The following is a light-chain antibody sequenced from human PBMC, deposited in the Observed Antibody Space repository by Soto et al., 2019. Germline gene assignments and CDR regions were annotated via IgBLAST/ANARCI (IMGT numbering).Light chain of an antibody. CDR3: HQYGSSLWT. J-gene: IGKJ1*01. V-gene: IGKV3-20*01. CDR1: QSVSSSY. Sequence: EIVLTQSPGTLSLSPVERATLSCRASQSVSSSYLAWYQQKPGQAPRLLIYGASSRATGIPDRFSGSGSGTDFTLSISRLEPEDFAVYYCHQYGSSLWTFGQGTKVDI. CDR2: GAS.